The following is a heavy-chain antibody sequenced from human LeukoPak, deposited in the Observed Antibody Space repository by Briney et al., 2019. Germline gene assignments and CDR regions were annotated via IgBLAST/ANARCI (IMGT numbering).Heavy chain of an antibody. D-gene: IGHD2-15*01. CDR2: IIGSGGSK. CDR3: AKDSSLIVVVVAATNWFDP. V-gene: IGHV3-23*01. CDR1: GFTFSSYA. Sequence: TGGSLRLSCAASGFTFSSYAMSWVPQAPGKGLEWVSAIIGSGGSKYYADPGKGRFTISRDNSKNKLYLQMNSLKAEDTAVYYCAKDSSLIVVVVAATNWFDPWGQGTLVTVSS. J-gene: IGHJ5*02.